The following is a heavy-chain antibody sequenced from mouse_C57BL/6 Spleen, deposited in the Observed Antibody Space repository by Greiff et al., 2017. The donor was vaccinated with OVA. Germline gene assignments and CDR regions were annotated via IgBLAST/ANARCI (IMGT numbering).Heavy chain of an antibody. J-gene: IGHJ3*01. CDR2: ISDGGSYT. V-gene: IGHV5-4*01. D-gene: IGHD2-1*01. Sequence: EVTLVESGGGLVKPGGSLKLSCAASGFTFSSYAMSWVRQTPEKRLEWVATISDGGSYTYYPDNVKGRFTISRDNAKNNLYLQMSHLKSEDTAMYYCARDRGNYEFAYWGQGTLVTVSA. CDR3: ARDRGNYEFAY. CDR1: GFTFSSYA.